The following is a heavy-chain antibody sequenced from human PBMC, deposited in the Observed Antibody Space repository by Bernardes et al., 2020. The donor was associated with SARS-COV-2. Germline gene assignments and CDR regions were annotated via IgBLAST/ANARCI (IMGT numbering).Heavy chain of an antibody. CDR3: ARHSNIVVEVAARGFDP. CDR1: GGSISCSTTYY. J-gene: IGHJ5*02. Sequence: TQHLTGTVSGGSISCSTTYYWGWVRQPPGKGLEWIGTIYYSGDTYYNPSLKSRVTISVDTSKNQFSLKLTSVTAADTAVYYCARHSNIVVEVAARGFDPWGQGTLVTVSS. V-gene: IGHV4-39*01. D-gene: IGHD2-15*01. CDR2: IYYSGDT.